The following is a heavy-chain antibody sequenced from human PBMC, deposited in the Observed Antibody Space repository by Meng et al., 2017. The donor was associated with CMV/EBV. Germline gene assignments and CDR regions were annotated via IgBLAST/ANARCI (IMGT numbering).Heavy chain of an antibody. CDR3: TTNLDGSGSY. J-gene: IGHJ4*02. D-gene: IGHD3-10*01. CDR1: GFTFSNAW. V-gene: IGHV3-15*01. Sequence: GESLKISCAASGFTFSNAWMSWVRQAPGKGVEWVGRIKSKTDGGTTDYAAPVNGRFTISRDDSKNTLYLQMNSLKTEDTAVYYCTTNLDGSGSYWGQGTLVTVTS. CDR2: IKSKTDGGTT.